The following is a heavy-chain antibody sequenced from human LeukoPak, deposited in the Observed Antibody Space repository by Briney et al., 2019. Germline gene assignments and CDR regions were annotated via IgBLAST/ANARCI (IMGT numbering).Heavy chain of an antibody. V-gene: IGHV3-23*01. CDR2: ISGSGHSA. J-gene: IGHJ4*02. CDR3: AKDVRNSGRYKEN. CDR1: GFTFSSYA. D-gene: IGHD6-19*01. Sequence: PGGSLRLSCAASGFTFSSYAMSWVRQAPGKGLEWVSAISGSGHSAYYADSVKGRFTISRDNSQNTLYLQMNSLRAEDTAVYYCAKDVRNSGRYKENWGQGTLVTVSS.